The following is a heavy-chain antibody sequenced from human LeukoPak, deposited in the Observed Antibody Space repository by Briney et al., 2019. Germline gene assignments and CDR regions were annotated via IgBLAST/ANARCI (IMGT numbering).Heavy chain of an antibody. Sequence: GGSLRLSCAASGFTVSSNYMSWVRQAPGKGLEWVSVIYSGGSTYYADSVKGRFTISRDNSKNTLYLQMNSLRAEDTAVYYCARVGSYYYYMDVWGKGTTVTISS. CDR3: ARVGSYYYYMDV. CDR2: IYSGGST. J-gene: IGHJ6*03. V-gene: IGHV3-53*01. CDR1: GFTVSSNY.